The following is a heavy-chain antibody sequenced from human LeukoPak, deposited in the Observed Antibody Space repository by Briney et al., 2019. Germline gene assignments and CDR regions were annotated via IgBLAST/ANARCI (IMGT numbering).Heavy chain of an antibody. CDR3: ARDGAAAAGTFWFDP. J-gene: IGHJ5*02. Sequence: GGSLRPSCAASGFTFSDYYMSWIRQAPGKGLEWVSYISSSSSYTNYADSVKGRFTISRDNAKNSLYLQMNSLRAEDTAVYYCARDGAAAAGTFWFDPWGQGTLVTVSS. D-gene: IGHD6-13*01. V-gene: IGHV3-11*06. CDR1: GFTFSDYY. CDR2: ISSSSSYT.